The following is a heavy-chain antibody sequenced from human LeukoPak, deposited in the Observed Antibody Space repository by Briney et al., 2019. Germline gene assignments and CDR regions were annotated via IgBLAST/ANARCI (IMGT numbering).Heavy chain of an antibody. CDR3: AKVYCSSTSCSGHFDY. J-gene: IGHJ4*02. CDR2: IRYDGSNK. CDR1: GFTFSSYG. D-gene: IGHD2-2*01. V-gene: IGHV3-30*02. Sequence: PGGSLRLSCAASGFTFSSYGMHWVRQAPGKGLEWVAFIRYDGSNKYYADSVKGRFTISRDNSKNTLYLQMNSLRAEDTAVYYGAKVYCSSTSCSGHFDYWGQGTLVTVSS.